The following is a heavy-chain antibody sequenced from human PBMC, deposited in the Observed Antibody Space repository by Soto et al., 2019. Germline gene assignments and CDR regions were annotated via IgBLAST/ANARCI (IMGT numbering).Heavy chain of an antibody. CDR2: MYNTGST. D-gene: IGHD2-21*02. Sequence: SETLSLTCTVSGGSISGYYWSWIRQPPGKGLEWIGYMYNTGSTVYNPSFKSRVTISIDTSKNQFSLKLNSVTAADTAVYYCARDLWGYCGTDCYPLDVWGQGTTVTVSS. CDR3: ARDLWGYCGTDCYPLDV. V-gene: IGHV4-59*01. J-gene: IGHJ6*02. CDR1: GGSISGYY.